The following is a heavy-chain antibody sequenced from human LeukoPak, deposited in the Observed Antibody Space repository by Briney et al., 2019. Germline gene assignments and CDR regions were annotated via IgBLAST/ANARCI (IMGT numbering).Heavy chain of an antibody. D-gene: IGHD6-19*01. Sequence: GGSLRLSCAASGFTFSSYEMNWVRQAPGKGLEWVSYISSSGSTIYYADSVKGRFTISRDNAKNSVYLQMNSLRVEDTAVYYCARDTDSSGWLDYYMDVWGKGTTVIISS. CDR3: ARDTDSSGWLDYYMDV. CDR2: ISSSGSTI. J-gene: IGHJ6*03. CDR1: GFTFSSYE. V-gene: IGHV3-48*03.